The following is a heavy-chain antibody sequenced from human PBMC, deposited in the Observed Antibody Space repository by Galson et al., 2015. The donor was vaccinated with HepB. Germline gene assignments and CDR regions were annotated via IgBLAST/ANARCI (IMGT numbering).Heavy chain of an antibody. D-gene: IGHD3-16*02. CDR2: IIPIFGTA. CDR3: AARSPVWGSYPHGAFDI. V-gene: IGHV1-69*01. J-gene: IGHJ3*02. Sequence: QSGAEVKKPGESLKVSCKASGGTFSSYAISWVRQAPGQGLEWMGGIIPIFGTANYAQKFQGRVTITADESTSTAYMELSSLRSEDTAVYYCAARSPVWGSYPHGAFDIWGQGTMVTVSS. CDR1: GGTFSSYA.